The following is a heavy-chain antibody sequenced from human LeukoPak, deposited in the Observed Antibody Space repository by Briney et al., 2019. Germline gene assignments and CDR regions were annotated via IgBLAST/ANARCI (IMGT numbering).Heavy chain of an antibody. CDR1: GFSFGNYA. Sequence: PGGSLRLSCTASGFSFGNYAMTWVRQAPGAGLEWVSTINTRGDNVYYADSVKGRFTISRDNSKNMLYLQMNNLRVDDTATYYCGGDYWGQGTLVTVSS. V-gene: IGHV3-23*01. CDR2: INTRGDNV. CDR3: GGDY. J-gene: IGHJ4*02.